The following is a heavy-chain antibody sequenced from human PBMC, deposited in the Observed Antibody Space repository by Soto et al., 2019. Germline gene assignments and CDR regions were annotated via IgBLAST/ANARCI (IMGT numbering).Heavy chain of an antibody. D-gene: IGHD5-18*01. J-gene: IGHJ6*03. CDR1: GFTFDDYA. CDR2: ISWNSGSI. Sequence: GGSLRLSCAASGFTFDDYAMHWVRQAPGKGLEWVSGISWNSGSIGYADSVKGRFTISRDNAKNSLYLQMNSLRAEDTALYYCAKDMMTNPTQFESWIQLWATNYYYYMDVWGKGTTVTVSS. CDR3: AKDMMTNPTQFESWIQLWATNYYYYMDV. V-gene: IGHV3-9*01.